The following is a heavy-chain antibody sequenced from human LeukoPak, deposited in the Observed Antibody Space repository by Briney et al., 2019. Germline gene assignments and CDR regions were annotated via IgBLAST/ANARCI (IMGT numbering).Heavy chain of an antibody. CDR2: IYYSGST. J-gene: IGHJ4*02. CDR3: ASRRIVGATIDY. V-gene: IGHV4-39*01. D-gene: IGHD1-26*01. Sequence: SETLSLTCTVSGGSISSSSYYWGWIRQPPGKVLEWIGSIYYSGSTYYNPSLKSRVTISVDTSKNQFSLKLSSVTAADTAVYYCASRRIVGATIDYWGQGTLVTVSS. CDR1: GGSISSSSYY.